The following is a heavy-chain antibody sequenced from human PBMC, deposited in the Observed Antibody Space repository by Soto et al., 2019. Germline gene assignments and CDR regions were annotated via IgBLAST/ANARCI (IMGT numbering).Heavy chain of an antibody. D-gene: IGHD6-13*01. Sequence: ASVKVSCKASGYTFTSYDISWVRQAPGQGLEWMGWISAYNGNTNYAQKLQGRVTMTTDTSTSTAYMELRSLRSDDTAVYYCARDQRDSSSWYNYHCYYMAVWGKGTTVTVSS. CDR3: ARDQRDSSSWYNYHCYYMAV. J-gene: IGHJ6*03. CDR2: ISAYNGNT. V-gene: IGHV1-18*01. CDR1: GYTFTSYD.